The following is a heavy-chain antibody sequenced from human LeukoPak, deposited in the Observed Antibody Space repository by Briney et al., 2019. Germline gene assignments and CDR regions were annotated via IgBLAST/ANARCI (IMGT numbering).Heavy chain of an antibody. CDR1: GFTFSSYG. CDR2: IWYDGSNK. Sequence: GGSLRLSCAASGFTFSSYGMHWVRQAPGKGLEWVAVIWYDGSNKYYADSVKGRFTTSRDNSKNTLYLQMNSLRAEDTAVYYCARDYYDSSGYYPYYYYGMDVWGQGTTVTVSS. J-gene: IGHJ6*02. CDR3: ARDYYDSSGYYPYYYYGMDV. V-gene: IGHV3-33*01. D-gene: IGHD3-22*01.